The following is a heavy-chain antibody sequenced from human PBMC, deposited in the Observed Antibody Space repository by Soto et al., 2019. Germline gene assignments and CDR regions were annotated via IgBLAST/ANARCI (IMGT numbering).Heavy chain of an antibody. V-gene: IGHV1-69*13. CDR3: ARNGTYGSSRSHYSGMDV. Sequence: ASVKVSCKASGYTFTSYAMNWVRQAPGQGLEWMGGIVPMLGTPTYAEKFKGRVRISATGSATTTYMEVTSLRSEDTAIYYCARNGTYGSSRSHYSGMDVWGQGTTVTVSS. CDR2: IVPMLGTP. D-gene: IGHD3-10*01. CDR1: GYTFTSYA. J-gene: IGHJ6*02.